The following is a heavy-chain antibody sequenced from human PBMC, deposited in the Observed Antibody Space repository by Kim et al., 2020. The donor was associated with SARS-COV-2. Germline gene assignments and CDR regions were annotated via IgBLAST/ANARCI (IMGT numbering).Heavy chain of an antibody. CDR1: GGSFSGYY. CDR3: ARGRYRSSWYGPYNLFDP. CDR2: INHSGST. V-gene: IGHV4-34*01. J-gene: IGHJ5*02. D-gene: IGHD6-13*01. Sequence: SETLSLTCAVYGGSFSGYYWSWIRQPPGKGLEWIGEINHSGSTNYNPSLKSRVTISVDTSKNQFSLKMSSVKAADTAVYYCARGRYRSSWYGPYNLFDP.